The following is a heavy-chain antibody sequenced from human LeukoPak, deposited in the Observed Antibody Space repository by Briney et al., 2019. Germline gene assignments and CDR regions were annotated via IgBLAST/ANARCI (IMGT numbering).Heavy chain of an antibody. CDR1: GYTFTSYD. CDR2: MNPNSGNT. CDR3: ARGRITMVRGVISFHWFDP. V-gene: IGHV1-8*01. J-gene: IGHJ5*02. D-gene: IGHD3-10*01. Sequence: ASVKVSCKASGYTFTSYDINWVRQATGQGLEWMGWMNPNSGNTGYAQKFQGRVTMTRNTSISTAYMELSSLRSEDTAVYYCARGRITMVRGVISFHWFDPWGQGTLVTVSS.